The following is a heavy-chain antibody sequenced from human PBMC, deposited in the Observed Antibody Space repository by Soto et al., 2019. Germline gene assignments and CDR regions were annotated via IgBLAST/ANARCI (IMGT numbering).Heavy chain of an antibody. J-gene: IGHJ6*02. D-gene: IGHD6-13*01. Sequence: GGSLRLSCAASGFTFSSYDMHWVRQAPGKGLEWVAVLSYDGSNKHYADSVKGRFTISRDNSKNTLYLQMNSLRAEDTAVYYCAKPIAAVGYHGMDVWDQGTTVTVSS. CDR3: AKPIAAVGYHGMDV. V-gene: IGHV3-30*18. CDR1: GFTFSSYD. CDR2: LSYDGSNK.